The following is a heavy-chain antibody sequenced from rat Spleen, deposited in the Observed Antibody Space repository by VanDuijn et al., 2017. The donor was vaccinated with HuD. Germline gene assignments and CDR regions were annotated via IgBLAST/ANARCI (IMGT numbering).Heavy chain of an antibody. CDR3: AGAGYLRDWYFDF. V-gene: IGHV5-27*01. J-gene: IGHJ3*01. CDR2: ISSGGGGI. D-gene: IGHD2-2*01. CDR1: GFTFSSFP. Sequence: EVQLVESGGGLVQPGRSLKLSCTASGFTFSSFPMAWVRQAPKKGLEWVAYISSGGGGIYYPDSVQGRFTISRHNAKSTLYLQMDSLRSGDTATYYCAGAGYLRDWYFDFWGQGTLVTVSS.